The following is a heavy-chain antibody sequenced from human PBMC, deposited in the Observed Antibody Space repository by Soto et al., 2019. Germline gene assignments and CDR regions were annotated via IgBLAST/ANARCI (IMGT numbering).Heavy chain of an antibody. V-gene: IGHV3-48*03. CDR3: AKDPWNNWSGLFDP. D-gene: IGHD1-1*01. CDR1: GFRFNSFE. Sequence: GGSLRLSCVASGFRFNSFEMNWVRQAPGKGLEWISYMSGSGSVIDYADSVKGRFTVSRDNAKNSLYLEMNSLRAEDTAIYYCAKDPWNNWSGLFDPWGQGTLVTVSS. J-gene: IGHJ5*02. CDR2: MSGSGSVI.